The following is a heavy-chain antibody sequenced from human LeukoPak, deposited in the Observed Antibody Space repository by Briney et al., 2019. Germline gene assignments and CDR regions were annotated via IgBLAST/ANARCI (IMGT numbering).Heavy chain of an antibody. D-gene: IGHD3-10*01. CDR1: GYTFTSYG. J-gene: IGHJ4*02. CDR2: ISAYNGNT. Sequence: GASVKVSCKASGYTFTSYGISWVRQAPGQGLEWMGWISAYNGNTNYAQKLQGRVTMTTDTSTSTAYMELRSLRSDDTAVYYCARSPYYYGSGSYSYWGQGTLVTVSS. V-gene: IGHV1-18*01. CDR3: ARSPYYYGSGSYSY.